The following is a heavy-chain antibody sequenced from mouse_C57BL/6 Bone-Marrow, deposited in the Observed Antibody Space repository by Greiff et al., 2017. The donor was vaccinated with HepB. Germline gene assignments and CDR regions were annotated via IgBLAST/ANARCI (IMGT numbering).Heavy chain of an antibody. J-gene: IGHJ2*01. CDR3: AREEYYYGVAGDY. Sequence: QVQLKQPGAELVKPGASVKLSCKASGYTFTSYWMHWVKQRPGRGLEWIGRIAPNSGGTKYNEKFKSKATLTVDKPSSTAYMQLSSLTSEDSAVYYCAREEYYYGVAGDYWGQGTTLTVSS. CDR2: IAPNSGGT. D-gene: IGHD1-1*01. CDR1: GYTFTSYW. V-gene: IGHV1-72*01.